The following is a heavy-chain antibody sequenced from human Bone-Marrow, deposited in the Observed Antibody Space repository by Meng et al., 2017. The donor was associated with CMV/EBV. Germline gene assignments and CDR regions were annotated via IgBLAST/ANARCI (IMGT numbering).Heavy chain of an antibody. CDR1: GYTFTSYD. D-gene: IGHD5-18*01. CDR3: ARGRADQPQDTAMVLHYYYYGMDV. J-gene: IGHJ6*02. CDR2: MNPNSGNT. V-gene: IGHV1-8*01. Sequence: ASVKVSCKASGYTFTSYDINWVRQATGQGLEWMGWMNPNSGNTGYAQKFQGRVTMTRNTSISTAYMELSSLRSEDPAVYYCARGRADQPQDTAMVLHYYYYGMDVWGQGTTVTVSS.